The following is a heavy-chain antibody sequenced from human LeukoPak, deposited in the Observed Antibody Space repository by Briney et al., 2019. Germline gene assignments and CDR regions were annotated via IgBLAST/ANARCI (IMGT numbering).Heavy chain of an antibody. V-gene: IGHV4-4*07. CDR2: IYTSGST. D-gene: IGHD6-19*01. Sequence: SETLSLTCTVSGGSISSYYWSWIRQPAGKGLEWIGRIYTSGSTNYNPSLKSRVTMSVDTSKNQFSLKLSSVTAADTAVYYCARARTPRARGNVPGIAVAKDAFDIWGQGTMVTVSS. CDR1: GGSISSYY. CDR3: ARARTPRARGNVPGIAVAKDAFDI. J-gene: IGHJ3*02.